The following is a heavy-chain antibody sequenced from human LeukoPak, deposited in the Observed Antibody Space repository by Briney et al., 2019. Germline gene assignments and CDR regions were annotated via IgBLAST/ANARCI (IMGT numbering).Heavy chain of an antibody. D-gene: IGHD3-22*01. CDR3: ASSSGYYYYFDY. Sequence: SETLSLTCTVSGGSISGYYWSWIRQPPGKGLEWIGFIHDSGNTYYNASLKSRVTISVDTSKNQLSLKLSSVTAADTAVYYCASSSGYYYYFDYWGQGTLVTVSS. CDR1: GGSISGYY. J-gene: IGHJ4*02. V-gene: IGHV4-59*12. CDR2: IHDSGNT.